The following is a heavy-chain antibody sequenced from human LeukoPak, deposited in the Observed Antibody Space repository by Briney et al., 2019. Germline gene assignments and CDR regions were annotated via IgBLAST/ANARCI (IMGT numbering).Heavy chain of an antibody. CDR3: ARRAGEYSHPYDY. CDR2: IYSGGNT. Sequence: QPGGSLRLSCAASGFIFSSYSMNWVRQAPGKGLEWVSFIYSGGNTHYSDSVKGRFTISRDNSKNTLYLQMNSLRADDTAVYYCARRAGEYSHPYDYWGQGTLVTVSS. V-gene: IGHV3-53*01. D-gene: IGHD4-17*01. CDR1: GFIFSSYS. J-gene: IGHJ4*02.